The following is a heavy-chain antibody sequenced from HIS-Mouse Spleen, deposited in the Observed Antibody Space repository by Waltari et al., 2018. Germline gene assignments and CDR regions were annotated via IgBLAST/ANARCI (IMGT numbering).Heavy chain of an antibody. V-gene: IGHV4-39*07. D-gene: IGHD6-13*01. CDR3: AREIPYSSSWYDWYFDL. J-gene: IGHJ2*01. CDR2: IYYSGST. CDR1: GGSISSSRYY. Sequence: QLQLQESGPGLVKPSETLSLTCTVSGGSISSSRYYWVWIRPPPGKGLEWIGSIYYSGSTYYNPSLKSRVTISVDTSKNQFSLKLSSVTAADTAVYYCAREIPYSSSWYDWYFDLWGRGTLVTVSS.